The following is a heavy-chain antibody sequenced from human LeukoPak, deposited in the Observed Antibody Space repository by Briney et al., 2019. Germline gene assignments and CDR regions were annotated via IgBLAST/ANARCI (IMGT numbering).Heavy chain of an antibody. CDR2: ICYSGST. CDR1: GGSISSCY. CDR3: ASIPIVVVPAASYYMDV. Sequence: PSETLSLTCSISGGSISSCYCCWIRQPPGKGLEWMGYICYSGSTYYHPSLKRRVTISVDTSQNQFSLKLSSVPAADPAVYYCASIPIVVVPAASYYMDVWGKGTTVTVSS. J-gene: IGHJ6*03. V-gene: IGHV4-59*12. D-gene: IGHD2-2*01.